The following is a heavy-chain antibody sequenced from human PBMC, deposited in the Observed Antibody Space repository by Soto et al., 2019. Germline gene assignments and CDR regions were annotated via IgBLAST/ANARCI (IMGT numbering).Heavy chain of an antibody. CDR2: IKRDGSEK. CDR3: ARDCSGGICYGYYFDY. Sequence: ESGGGLVQLGGSLRLSCATSGFTLSSYWMSWVRQAPGKGLEWVANIKRDGSEKYYVDSVQGRFTISRDNAKNSLYLQMNSLRAEDTAVYYCARDCSGGICYGYYFDYWGQGTLVTVSS. V-gene: IGHV3-7*01. CDR1: GFTLSSYW. J-gene: IGHJ4*02. D-gene: IGHD2-15*01.